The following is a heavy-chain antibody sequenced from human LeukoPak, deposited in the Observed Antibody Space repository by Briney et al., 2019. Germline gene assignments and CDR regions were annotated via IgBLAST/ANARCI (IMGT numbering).Heavy chain of an antibody. V-gene: IGHV1-69*04. CDR2: IIPILGIA. D-gene: IGHD5-24*01. CDR1: GGTFGSYA. CDR3: ARDRLEMATINFDY. J-gene: IGHJ4*02. Sequence: GASVKVSCKASGGTFGSYAISWVRQAPGQGLEWMGRIIPILGIANYAQKFQGRVTITADKSTSTAYMELSSLRSEDTAVYYCARDRLEMATINFDYWGQGTLVTVSS.